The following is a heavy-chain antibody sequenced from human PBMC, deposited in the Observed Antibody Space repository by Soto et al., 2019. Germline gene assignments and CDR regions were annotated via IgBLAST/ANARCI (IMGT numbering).Heavy chain of an antibody. CDR2: ISGSGGST. D-gene: IGHD2-15*01. Sequence: PGGSLRLSCAASGFTFSSYAMSWVRQAPGKGLEWVSAISGSGGSTYYADSVKGRFTISRDNSKNTLYLQMNSLRAEDTAVYYYAPIPVVVVAATPPYWGQGTLVTVSS. J-gene: IGHJ4*02. CDR3: APIPVVVVAATPPY. V-gene: IGHV3-23*01. CDR1: GFTFSSYA.